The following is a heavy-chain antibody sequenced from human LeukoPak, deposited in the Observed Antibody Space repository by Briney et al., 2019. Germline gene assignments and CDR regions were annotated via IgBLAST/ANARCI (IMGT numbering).Heavy chain of an antibody. CDR3: ARGLNDFWSGYYAWYYYMDV. D-gene: IGHD3-3*01. Sequence: SETLSLTCTVSGGSISSYYWSWIRQPPGKGLEWIGYIYYSGSTNYNPSLKSRVTISVDTFKNQFSLKLSSVTAADTAVYYCARGLNDFWSGYYAWYYYMDVWGKGTTVTVSS. V-gene: IGHV4-59*01. J-gene: IGHJ6*03. CDR2: IYYSGST. CDR1: GGSISSYY.